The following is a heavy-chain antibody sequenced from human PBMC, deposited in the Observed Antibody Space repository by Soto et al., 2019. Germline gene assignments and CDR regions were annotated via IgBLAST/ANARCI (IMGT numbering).Heavy chain of an antibody. D-gene: IGHD2-15*01. J-gene: IGHJ4*02. CDR2: IVPIVDTS. Sequence: QVQLVQSGAEVRQPASSVKVSCKTSGGTFSSYALSWVRQSPGQGLEWMGVIVPIVDTSTYAQKFQGRVTITADESTSTVYMELSSLRSEDTAVYYCVRVVAIPGSPDNWGQGTLVTVSS. CDR3: VRVVAIPGSPDN. CDR1: GGTFSSYA. V-gene: IGHV1-69*12.